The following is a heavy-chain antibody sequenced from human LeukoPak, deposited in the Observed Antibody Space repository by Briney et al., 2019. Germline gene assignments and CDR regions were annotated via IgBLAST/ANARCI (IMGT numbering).Heavy chain of an antibody. CDR1: GFTFDDYA. CDR3: AKGGGYYGSPGFQF. D-gene: IGHD3-10*01. Sequence: GGSLRLSCAASGFTFDDYAMHWVRQAPGKGLEWVSGISWNSGSIGYADSVKGRFTISRDNAKNSLYLQMNSLRAEDTAVYYCAKGGGYYGSPGFQFWGQGTLVTVSS. J-gene: IGHJ4*02. V-gene: IGHV3-9*01. CDR2: ISWNSGSI.